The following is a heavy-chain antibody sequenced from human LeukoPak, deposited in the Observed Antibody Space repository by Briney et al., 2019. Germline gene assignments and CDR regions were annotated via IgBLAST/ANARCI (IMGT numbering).Heavy chain of an antibody. D-gene: IGHD3-10*01. CDR2: ISSSSTI. CDR1: GFTFSDYY. V-gene: IGHV3-69-1*01. J-gene: IGHJ4*02. CDR3: ARDAPSMVRGALEFDY. Sequence: GGSLRLSCAASGFTFSDYYMSWIRQAPGKGLEWVSYISSSSTIYYADSVKGRFTISRDNAKNSLYLQMNSLRAEDTAVYYCARDAPSMVRGALEFDYWGQGTLVTVSP.